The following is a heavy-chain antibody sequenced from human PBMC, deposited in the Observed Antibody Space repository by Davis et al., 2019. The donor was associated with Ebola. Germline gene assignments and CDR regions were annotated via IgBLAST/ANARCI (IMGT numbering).Heavy chain of an antibody. CDR3: ARAAAIFGVGSNYGMDV. CDR1: GGSISSYY. CDR2: IYYSGST. D-gene: IGHD3-3*01. V-gene: IGHV4-59*12. Sequence: SETLSLTCTVSGGSISSYYWSWIRQPPGKGLERIGYIYYSGSTYYNPSLKSRVTISVDTSKNQFSLKLSSVTAADTAVYYCARAAAIFGVGSNYGMDVWGQGTTVTVSS. J-gene: IGHJ6*02.